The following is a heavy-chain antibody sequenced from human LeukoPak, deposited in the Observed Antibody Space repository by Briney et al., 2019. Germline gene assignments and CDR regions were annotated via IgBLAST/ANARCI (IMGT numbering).Heavy chain of an antibody. CDR3: ARESYSSGWYLPGWFDP. CDR1: GYTFTSYD. V-gene: IGHV1-8*01. CDR2: MKPNSGNT. D-gene: IGHD6-19*01. Sequence: ASVKVSCKASGYTFTSYDINWVRQATGQGLEWMGWMKPNSGNTGYAQKFQGRVTMTRNTSISTAYMELSSLRSEDTAVYYCARESYSSGWYLPGWFDPWGQGTLVTVSS. J-gene: IGHJ5*02.